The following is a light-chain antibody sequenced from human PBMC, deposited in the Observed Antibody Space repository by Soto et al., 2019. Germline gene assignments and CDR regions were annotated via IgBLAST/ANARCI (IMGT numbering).Light chain of an antibody. CDR1: QSVSSY. Sequence: EIVLTQSPATLSLSPGERATLSCRASQSVSSYLAWYQQKPGQAPRLLIYDASNRATGIPARFSGSGSGTDFTLPISKLEPEGFAVYFFQQRSHRPPVWTFGPGTQVEIK. V-gene: IGKV3-11*01. CDR2: DAS. CDR3: QQRSHRPPVWT. J-gene: IGKJ1*01.